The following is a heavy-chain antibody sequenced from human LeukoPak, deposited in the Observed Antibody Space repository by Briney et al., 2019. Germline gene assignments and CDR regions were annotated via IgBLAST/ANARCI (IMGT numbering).Heavy chain of an antibody. Sequence: KPSETLSLTCAVYGRSFSGYYWSCIRQPPGKGLEWIGEINHSGSTNYNPSLKSRVTIPVDTSKNQFSLKLSSVTAADTAVYYYARGLESSATGYFDYWGQGTLVTVSS. CDR2: INHSGST. D-gene: IGHD1-1*01. CDR3: ARGLESSATGYFDY. V-gene: IGHV4-34*01. CDR1: GRSFSGYY. J-gene: IGHJ4*02.